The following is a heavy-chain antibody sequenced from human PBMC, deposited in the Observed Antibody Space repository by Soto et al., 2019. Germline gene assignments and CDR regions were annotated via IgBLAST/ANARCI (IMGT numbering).Heavy chain of an antibody. Sequence: GGSLRLSCAASGFTFSSYSMNWVRQAPGKGLEWVSYISSSSSTIYYADSVKGPFTISRDNAKNSLYLQMNSLRAEDTAVYYCARGLNLVGYCSGGSCYSLELGVTSYYYYYMDVWGKGTTVTVSS. V-gene: IGHV3-48*01. CDR1: GFTFSSYS. J-gene: IGHJ6*03. CDR2: ISSSSSTI. CDR3: ARGLNLVGYCSGGSCYSLELGVTSYYYYYMDV. D-gene: IGHD2-15*01.